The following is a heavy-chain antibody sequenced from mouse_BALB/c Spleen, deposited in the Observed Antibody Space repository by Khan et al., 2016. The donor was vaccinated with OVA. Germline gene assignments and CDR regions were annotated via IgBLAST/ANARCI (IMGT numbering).Heavy chain of an antibody. CDR1: GFDFSRFW. J-gene: IGHJ4*01. Sequence: EVKLLESGGGLVQPGGSLKLSCAASGFDFSRFWMSWVRQAPGKGLEWIGEINPDSRTINYAPSLKDKFIISRDNAKNTLYLQMSKVRSEDTALYYCERLRDYGAMHYWGQGTSVTVSS. CDR2: INPDSRTI. V-gene: IGHV4-1*02. D-gene: IGHD2-4*01. CDR3: ERLRDYGAMHY.